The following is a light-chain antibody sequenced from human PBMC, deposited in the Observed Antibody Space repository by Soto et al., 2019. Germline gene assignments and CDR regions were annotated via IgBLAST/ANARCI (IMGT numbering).Light chain of an antibody. J-gene: IGKJ4*02. Sequence: VLTQSPATLSLSPGERATLFCKASQSVGVYMGWFQQKPGQAPRVLIYDATNRAGGVPARFSGSGSGTDFTLTISSLEAADSAVYYCQLRDIWPPLTFGGGTKLEIK. V-gene: IGKV3-11*01. CDR2: DAT. CDR3: QLRDIWPPLT. CDR1: QSVGVY.